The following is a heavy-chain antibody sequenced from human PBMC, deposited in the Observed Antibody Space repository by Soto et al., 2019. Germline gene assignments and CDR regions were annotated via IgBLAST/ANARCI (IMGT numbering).Heavy chain of an antibody. CDR1: AGTFNNYA. J-gene: IGHJ6*02. CDR2: TIPLFSTS. CDR3: ARAGGRPYYYSGMDV. D-gene: IGHD2-15*01. V-gene: IGHV1-69*06. Sequence: QEQLVQSGPEVKKPGSSVTVSWKASAGTFNNYAICWVRQVPGQGLEWMGGTIPLFSTSSYAQKFQGRVTITADKSTSTVYMEMSNLKSEDTSLYYGARAGGRPYYYSGMDVWGQGTTVTVS.